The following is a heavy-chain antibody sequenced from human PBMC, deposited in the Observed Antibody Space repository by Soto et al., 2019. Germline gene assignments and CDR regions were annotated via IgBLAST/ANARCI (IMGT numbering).Heavy chain of an antibody. V-gene: IGHV4-59*01. J-gene: IGHJ5*02. Sequence: SETLSLTCTVSGGSISRYYWNWIRQPPGKGLEWIGYIYYSGSTNYNPSLKSRVTISVDTSKNQFSLKLSSVTAADTAVYYCARDPGSGSYYGWFDPRGQGTLVTVSS. CDR3: ARDPGSGSYYGWFDP. CDR1: GGSISRYY. D-gene: IGHD3-10*01. CDR2: IYYSGST.